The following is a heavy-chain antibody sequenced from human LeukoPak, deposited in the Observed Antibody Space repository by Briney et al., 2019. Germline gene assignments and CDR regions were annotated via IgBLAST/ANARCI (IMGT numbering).Heavy chain of an antibody. CDR1: GFTFSSYG. D-gene: IGHD3-10*01. CDR2: ISGSGGST. CDR3: AKARITMVRGVNNFDY. Sequence: PGGSLRLSCAVSGFTFSSYGMHWVRQAPGKGLEWVSAISGSGGSTYYADSVKGRFTISRDNSKNTLYLQMNSLRAEDTAVYYCAKARITMVRGVNNFDYWGQGTLVTVSS. J-gene: IGHJ4*02. V-gene: IGHV3-23*01.